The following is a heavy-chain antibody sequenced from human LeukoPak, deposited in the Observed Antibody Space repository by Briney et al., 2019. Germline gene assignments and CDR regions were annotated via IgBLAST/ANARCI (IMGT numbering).Heavy chain of an antibody. CDR1: GGTFSSYA. CDR2: IIPIFGTA. D-gene: IGHD1-1*01. J-gene: IGHJ4*02. Sequence: ASVKVSCKASGGTFSSYAISWVRQAPGQGLEWMGGIIPIFGTANYAQKFQGRVTITTDESTSTAYMELSSLRSEDTAVYYCARDGGGYNWNDELGYWGQGTLVTVSS. CDR3: ARDGGGYNWNDELGY. V-gene: IGHV1-69*05.